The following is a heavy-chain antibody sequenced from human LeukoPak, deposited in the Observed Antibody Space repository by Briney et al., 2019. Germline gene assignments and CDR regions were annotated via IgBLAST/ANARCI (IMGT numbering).Heavy chain of an antibody. CDR1: GFTFSNAW. Sequence: GSLRLSCAASGFTFSNAWMNWVRQAPGRGLEWVSYISGSGSTIYYADSVKGRFTISRDKAKNSLYLQMNSLRAGDTAVYYCTREMGGYPFDYWGQGTLVTVSS. CDR2: ISGSGSTI. D-gene: IGHD5-12*01. V-gene: IGHV3-48*01. J-gene: IGHJ4*02. CDR3: TREMGGYPFDY.